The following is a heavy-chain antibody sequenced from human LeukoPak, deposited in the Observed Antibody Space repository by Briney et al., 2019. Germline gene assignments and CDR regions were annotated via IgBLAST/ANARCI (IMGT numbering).Heavy chain of an antibody. CDR1: GGSIISYY. Sequence: SETLSLTCTVSGGSIISYYWSWIRQPAGKGLEWIGRIYTSGSTNYNPSLKSRVTMSVDTSKNQFSLKLSSVTAADTAVYYCARDLSTFRLVFDYWGQGTLVTVSS. J-gene: IGHJ4*02. CDR3: ARDLSTFRLVFDY. D-gene: IGHD2/OR15-2a*01. CDR2: IYTSGST. V-gene: IGHV4-4*07.